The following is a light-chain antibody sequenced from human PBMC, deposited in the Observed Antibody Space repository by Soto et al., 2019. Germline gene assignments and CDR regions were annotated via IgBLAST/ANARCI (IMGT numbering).Light chain of an antibody. V-gene: IGKV3-20*01. CDR1: QGVSGNF. CDR3: QQYDSSPPNT. J-gene: IGKJ2*01. Sequence: EIVLTQSPDTLSLSPGERATLSCRASQGVSGNFLAWYQHRPGQAPRLLIYAASSRPTGIPDRFSGSGSGTDFTLTISRLEPEDFAVSYCQQYDSSPPNTFGQGTRLEIK. CDR2: AAS.